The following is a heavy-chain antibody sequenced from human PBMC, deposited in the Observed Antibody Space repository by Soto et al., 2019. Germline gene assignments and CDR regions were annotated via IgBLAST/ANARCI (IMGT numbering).Heavy chain of an antibody. Sequence: SETLSLTCTVSSGSISSSYYYWGWIRQPPGKGLEWVGSLYYPGTTFYNPSLKSRVTISLDTSKSQVSLNLTSVTAADTAVYYCARLRGYYQALAHWSRGTLVTVSS. V-gene: IGHV4-39*07. J-gene: IGHJ4*02. CDR2: LYYPGTT. CDR1: SGSISSSYYY. CDR3: ARLRGYYQALAH. D-gene: IGHD3-3*01.